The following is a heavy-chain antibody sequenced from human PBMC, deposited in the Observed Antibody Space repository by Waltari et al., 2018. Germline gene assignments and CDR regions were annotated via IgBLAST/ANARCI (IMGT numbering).Heavy chain of an antibody. CDR2: INPNSGGT. Sequence: QVQLVQSGAEVKKTGASVKVSCKASGDTFTGYSMHWLRQAPGQGLEWMGRINPNSGGTNYANKFQGRVTMTRDTSISTAYMELSRLRSDDTAVYYCARGGRITIFGVVNWFDPWGQVTLVTVSS. V-gene: IGHV1-2*06. J-gene: IGHJ5*02. CDR1: GDTFTGYS. CDR3: ARGGRITIFGVVNWFDP. D-gene: IGHD3-3*01.